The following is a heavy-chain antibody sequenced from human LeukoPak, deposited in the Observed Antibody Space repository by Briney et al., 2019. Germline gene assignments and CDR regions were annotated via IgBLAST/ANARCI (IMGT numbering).Heavy chain of an antibody. Sequence: SETLSLTCTVSGGSISSGGYYWSWIRQPPGKGLEWIGEINHSGSTNYNPSLKSRVTISVDTSKKQISLKLSSVTAADTAVYYCARGSSSAGAFDIWGQGTMVTVSS. CDR1: GGSISSGGYY. V-gene: IGHV4-39*07. CDR3: ARGSSSAGAFDI. CDR2: INHSGST. J-gene: IGHJ3*02. D-gene: IGHD6-13*01.